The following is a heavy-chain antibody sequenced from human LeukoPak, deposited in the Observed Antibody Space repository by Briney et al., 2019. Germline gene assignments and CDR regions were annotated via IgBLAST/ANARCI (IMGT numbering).Heavy chain of an antibody. Sequence: PGGSLRLSCAASGFTFSSYWMRWVRQAPGKGLEGVANIKNDGREEYYVDSVKGRFTISRDKAKNSLFLQMNSLTVEDTAVYYCARAIRGSAVDTGDRWGQGTLVTVSS. D-gene: IGHD3-10*01. V-gene: IGHV3-7*01. J-gene: IGHJ4*02. CDR3: ARAIRGSAVDTGDR. CDR2: IKNDGREE. CDR1: GFTFSSYW.